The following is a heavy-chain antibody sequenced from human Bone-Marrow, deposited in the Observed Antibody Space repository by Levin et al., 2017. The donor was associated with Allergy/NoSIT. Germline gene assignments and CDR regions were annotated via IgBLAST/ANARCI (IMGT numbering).Heavy chain of an antibody. D-gene: IGHD2-2*01. CDR3: ARDSASCRGCAFDI. Sequence: PSETLSLTCAAGGFTFTNYWMSWVRQAPGKGLEWVANMNRDGSEEYYVDSVKGRFTISRDNAKNSLHLQMNSLRAEDTALYYCARDSASCRGCAFDIWGQGTVVTVSS. J-gene: IGHJ3*02. CDR2: MNRDGSEE. CDR1: GFTFTNYW. V-gene: IGHV3-7*01.